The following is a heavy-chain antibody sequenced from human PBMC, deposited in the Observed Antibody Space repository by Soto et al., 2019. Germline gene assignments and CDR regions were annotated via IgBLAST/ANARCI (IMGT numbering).Heavy chain of an antibody. CDR2: IYSGGST. CDR1: GFTVSSNY. V-gene: IGHV3-53*01. J-gene: IGHJ6*02. Sequence: GESLKISCAASGFTVSSNYMSWVRQAPGKGLEWVSVIYSGGSTYYADSVKGRFTISRANSKNTLYLQMNSLRAEDTAVYYCARDAPNYYDSSGYYSDYYGMDVWGQGTTVTVSS. D-gene: IGHD3-22*01. CDR3: ARDAPNYYDSSGYYSDYYGMDV.